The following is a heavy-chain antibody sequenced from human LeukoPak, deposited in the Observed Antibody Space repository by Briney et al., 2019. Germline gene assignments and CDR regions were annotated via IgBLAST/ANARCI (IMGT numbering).Heavy chain of an antibody. V-gene: IGHV4-34*01. Sequence: SETLSLTCAVSGGSFSGYYWSWIPQPPGKGLECIGEINHSGSTNYNPSLKSRVTISVDTSKNQFSLYLSSLTAADTAVYSCARGCWYFSRFDPWGQGTVVTVS. CDR3: ARGCWYFSRFDP. CDR2: INHSGST. CDR1: GGSFSGYY. J-gene: IGHJ5*02. D-gene: IGHD6-13*01.